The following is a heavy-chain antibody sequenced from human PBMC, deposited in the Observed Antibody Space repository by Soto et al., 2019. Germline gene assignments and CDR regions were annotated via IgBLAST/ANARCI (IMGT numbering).Heavy chain of an antibody. Sequence: QVQLVESGGGVVQPGRSLRLSCAASGFTFSNFGMPWVRQAPGKGLEWVAAILYDGSNTYYADSVKGRFTISRDNSKNTLYLEMNSLRAEDTAVYHCAKSRDGYSFYYFYGMDVWGQGTTVTVSS. CDR2: ILYDGSNT. D-gene: IGHD4-4*01. J-gene: IGHJ6*02. CDR3: AKSRDGYSFYYFYGMDV. CDR1: GFTFSNFG. V-gene: IGHV3-30*18.